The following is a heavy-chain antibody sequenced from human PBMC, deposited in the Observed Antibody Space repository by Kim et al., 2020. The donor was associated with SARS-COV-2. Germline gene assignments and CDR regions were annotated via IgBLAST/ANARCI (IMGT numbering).Heavy chain of an antibody. D-gene: IGHD6-13*01. V-gene: IGHV3-23*01. Sequence: DYVKGRFTISRDNSKNTLYLQMNSLRAEDTAVYYCAKDLYSIPPGGWFDPWGQGTLVTVSS. CDR3: AKDLYSIPPGGWFDP. J-gene: IGHJ5*02.